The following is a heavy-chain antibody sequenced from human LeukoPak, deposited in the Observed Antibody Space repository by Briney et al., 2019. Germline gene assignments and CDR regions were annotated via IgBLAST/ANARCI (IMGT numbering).Heavy chain of an antibody. Sequence: PSETLSLTCAVYGGSFSGYYWSWIRQPPGKGLEWIGEINHSGSTNYNPSLKSRVTISVDTSKNQFSLKLSSVTAADTAVYYCARSGPRLPGYYDYAWGSYRHYHNFDYWGQGTLVTVSS. CDR2: INHSGST. CDR1: GGSFSGYY. J-gene: IGHJ4*02. V-gene: IGHV4-34*01. D-gene: IGHD3-16*02. CDR3: ARSGPRLPGYYDYAWGSYRHYHNFDY.